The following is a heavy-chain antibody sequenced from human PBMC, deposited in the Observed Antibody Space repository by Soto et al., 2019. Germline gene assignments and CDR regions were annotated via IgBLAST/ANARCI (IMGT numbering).Heavy chain of an antibody. CDR2: IDLSGTTT. CDR1: GFSFSGYP. V-gene: IGHV3-23*03. CDR3: AKDRVPDGIYSFDY. D-gene: IGHD2-15*01. Sequence: PGGSLRLSCAASGFSFSGYPMSWVRQAPGKGLEWVSFIDLSGTTTYYSDSVKGRFTISKDKSMNTVYLQMNSLRVEDTAIYYSAKDRVPDGIYSFDYWGQGVLVTVSS. J-gene: IGHJ4*02.